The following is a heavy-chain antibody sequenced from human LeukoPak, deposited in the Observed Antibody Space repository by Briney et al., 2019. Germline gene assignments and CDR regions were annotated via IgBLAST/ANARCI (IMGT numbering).Heavy chain of an antibody. CDR3: ARWGYGDFVWYMDV. D-gene: IGHD4-17*01. J-gene: IGHJ6*03. V-gene: IGHV1-18*01. CDR2: ISAYNGNT. Sequence: RASVKVSFKASGYTFTNYGISWVRQAPGQGREWMGWISAYNGNTNYAQKLQGRVTMTTDTSTSTAYVELRSLRSDDTAVYYCARWGYGDFVWYMDVWGKGTTVTVSS. CDR1: GYTFTNYG.